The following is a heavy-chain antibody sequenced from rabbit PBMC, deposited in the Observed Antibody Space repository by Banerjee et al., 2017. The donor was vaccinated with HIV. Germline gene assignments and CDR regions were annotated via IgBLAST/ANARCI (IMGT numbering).Heavy chain of an antibody. V-gene: IGHV1S45*01. CDR1: GFDFSSYH. Sequence: QEQLEESGGGLVTPGGTLTLTCTASGFDFSSYHMGWVRQAPGKGLEWIACINTSSGNTVYASWAKGRFTISKTSSTTVTLQMTSLTAADTATYFCARDLAGVIGWNFALWGPGTLVTVS. J-gene: IGHJ4*01. CDR3: ARDLAGVIGWNFAL. D-gene: IGHD4-1*01. CDR2: INTSSGNT.